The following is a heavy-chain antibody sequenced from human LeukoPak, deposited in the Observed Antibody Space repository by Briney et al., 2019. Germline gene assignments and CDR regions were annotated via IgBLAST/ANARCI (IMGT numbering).Heavy chain of an antibody. V-gene: IGHV3-23*01. CDR2: IRGRGDKT. Sequence: GGSLRLSCAASGFTFSSYAMRCVRQAPGRGVECGAAIRGRGDKTYHPDSVKGRFTISRDNSKNTLFLQMNSLRAEDTAVYYCARDWVTDTAAIDYWGQGTLVSVSS. CDR1: GFTFSSYA. D-gene: IGHD2-2*01. J-gene: IGHJ4*02. CDR3: ARDWVTDTAAIDY.